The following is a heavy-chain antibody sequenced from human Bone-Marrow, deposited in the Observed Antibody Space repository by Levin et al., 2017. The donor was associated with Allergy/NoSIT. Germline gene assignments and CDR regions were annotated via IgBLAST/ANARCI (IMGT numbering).Heavy chain of an antibody. D-gene: IGHD6-6*01. V-gene: IGHV3-7*01. CDR3: ARDHSEYISSSGYFDY. Sequence: GESLKISCAASGFMFSNYWMSWVRQAPGKGLEWVANIKEDGRDKYYVDSVKGRFTISRDNAKKLVYLQMNSLRAEDTAVYYCARDHSEYISSSGYFDYWGQGTLVTVSS. CDR1: GFMFSNYW. CDR2: IKEDGRDK. J-gene: IGHJ4*02.